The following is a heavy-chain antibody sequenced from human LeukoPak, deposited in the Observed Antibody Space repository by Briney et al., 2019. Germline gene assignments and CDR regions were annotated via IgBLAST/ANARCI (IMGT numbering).Heavy chain of an antibody. Sequence: VSVKVSCKASGYTFTSYGISWVRRAPGQGLEWMGWISAYNGNTNYAQKLQGRVTMTTDTSTSTAYMELRSLRSDGTAVYYCASGTHPRDSSGIVDYWGQGTLVTVSS. CDR2: ISAYNGNT. V-gene: IGHV1-18*01. CDR1: GYTFTSYG. D-gene: IGHD3-22*01. CDR3: ASGTHPRDSSGIVDY. J-gene: IGHJ4*02.